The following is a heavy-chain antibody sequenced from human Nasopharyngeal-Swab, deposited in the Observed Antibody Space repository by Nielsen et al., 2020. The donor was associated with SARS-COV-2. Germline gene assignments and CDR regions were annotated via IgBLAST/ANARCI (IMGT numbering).Heavy chain of an antibody. CDR3: TRCGGGCYSGRDY. J-gene: IGHJ4*02. Sequence: GESLKISCAASGFTFSDSAIHWVRQASGKGLEWVGRVRSKGKNYANAYSASVKGRFIIFRDNPTNTAYLQMNSLKTEDTAMYYCTRCGGGCYSGRDYWGQGTLVTVSS. CDR2: VRSKGKNYAN. D-gene: IGHD2-15*01. CDR1: GFTFSDSA. V-gene: IGHV3-73*01.